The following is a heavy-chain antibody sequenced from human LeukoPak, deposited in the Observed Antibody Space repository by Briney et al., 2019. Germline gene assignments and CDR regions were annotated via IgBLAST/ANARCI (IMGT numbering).Heavy chain of an antibody. CDR1: GYTFTSYD. CDR2: MNPNSGNT. J-gene: IGHJ6*03. D-gene: IGHD3-10*01. V-gene: IGHV1-8*01. Sequence: ASVKVSCKASGYTFTSYDINWVRQATGQGLEWMGWMNPNSGNTGYAQKFQGRVTMTRNTSISTAYMELSSLRSEDTAVYYCARGPITMVRGVIYYYYMDVWGKGTTVTISS. CDR3: ARGPITMVRGVIYYYYMDV.